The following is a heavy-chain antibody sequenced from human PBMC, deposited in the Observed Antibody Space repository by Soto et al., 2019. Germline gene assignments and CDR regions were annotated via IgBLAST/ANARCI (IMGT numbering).Heavy chain of an antibody. J-gene: IGHJ6*02. CDR1: GYTFTSYD. CDR3: ASGRLSVRGVGGMDV. D-gene: IGHD3-10*01. CDR2: MNPNSGNT. V-gene: IGHV1-8*01. Sequence: QVQLVQSGAEVKKPGASVKVSCKASGYTFTSYDINWVRQATGQGLEWMGWMNPNSGNTGYAQKFQGRVTMTRNTSISTAYMELSSLGSEDTAVYYCASGRLSVRGVGGMDVWGQGTTVTVSS.